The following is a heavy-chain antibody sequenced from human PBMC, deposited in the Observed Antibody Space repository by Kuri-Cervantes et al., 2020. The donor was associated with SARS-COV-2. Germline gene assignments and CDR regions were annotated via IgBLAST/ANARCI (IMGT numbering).Heavy chain of an antibody. J-gene: IGHJ2*01. Sequence: SVKVSCKASGGTFSSYAISWVRQAPGQGLEWMGGIIPIFGIANYAQKFQGRVTITADKSTSTAYMELSGLRSEDTAVYYCASWGRDWYFDLWGRGTLVTVSS. D-gene: IGHD3-16*01. CDR2: IIPIFGIA. CDR3: ASWGRDWYFDL. V-gene: IGHV1-69*10. CDR1: GGTFSSYA.